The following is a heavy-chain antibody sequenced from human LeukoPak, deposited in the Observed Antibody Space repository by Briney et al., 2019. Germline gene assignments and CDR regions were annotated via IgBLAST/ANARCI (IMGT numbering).Heavy chain of an antibody. V-gene: IGHV4-31*03. Sequence: PSETLSLTCTVSGGSISSGGYYWSWIRQHPGKGLEWIGYIYYSGSTYYNPSLKSRVTISVDTSKNQFSLKLSSVTAADTAVYYCARARNRAQYFDYWGQGTLVTVPS. J-gene: IGHJ4*02. CDR1: GGSISSGGYY. CDR3: ARARNRAQYFDY. D-gene: IGHD1-14*01. CDR2: IYYSGST.